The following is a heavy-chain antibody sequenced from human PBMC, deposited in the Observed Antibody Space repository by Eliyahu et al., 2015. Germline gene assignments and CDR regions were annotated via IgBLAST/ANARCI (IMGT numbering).Heavy chain of an antibody. CDR3: ARAPCSSTSCYRVDAFDI. CDR1: GXSITXGXYY. J-gene: IGHJ3*02. Sequence: QVQLQESGPGLVKPSQTLSLTCPXXGXSITXGXYYWSWIRQHPGKGLEWIGYIYYSGSTYYNPSLKSRVTISVDTSKNQFSLKLSSVTAADTAVYYCARAPCSSTSCYRVDAFDIWGQGTMVTVSS. D-gene: IGHD2-2*02. CDR2: IYYSGST. V-gene: IGHV4-31*03.